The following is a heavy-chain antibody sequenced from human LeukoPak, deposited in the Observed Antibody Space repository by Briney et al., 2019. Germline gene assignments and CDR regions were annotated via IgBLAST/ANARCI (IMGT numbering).Heavy chain of an antibody. J-gene: IGHJ4*02. CDR1: GFTFSSYA. Sequence: GGSLRLSCAASGFTFSSYAMHWVRQAPGQGLGWVSGISWNSGSMGYADSVKGRFTISRDNAKNSLYLQMNSLRAEDTALYYCAKDSTSRHYYGSGSYWRGRGNPVDSWGQGTLVTVSS. D-gene: IGHD3-10*01. V-gene: IGHV3-9*01. CDR2: ISWNSGSM. CDR3: AKDSTSRHYYGSGSYWRGRGNPVDS.